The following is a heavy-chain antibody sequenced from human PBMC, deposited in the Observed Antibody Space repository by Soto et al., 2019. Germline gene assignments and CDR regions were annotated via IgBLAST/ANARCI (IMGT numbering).Heavy chain of an antibody. CDR3: VQGVAAAGA. CDR1: GYTFTSDY. V-gene: IGHV1-46*01. CDR2: INPSGGST. D-gene: IGHD6-13*01. Sequence: AAVKVSCKASGYTFTSDYMHWVRQAPGQGLEWMGIINPSGGSTSYAQKFQGRVTMTRDTSTSTVYMELSSLRSEDTAVYYCVQGVAAAGAWGQGTLVTVSS. J-gene: IGHJ5*02.